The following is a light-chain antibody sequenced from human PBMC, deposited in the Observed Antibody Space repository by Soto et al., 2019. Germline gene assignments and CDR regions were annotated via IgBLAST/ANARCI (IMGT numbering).Light chain of an antibody. V-gene: IGLV2-23*02. CDR3: CSHLGWSRPQWV. CDR2: EVN. J-gene: IGLJ3*02. Sequence: QSALTQPASVSGSPGQSITISCTGTSNDVGGYNLVSWFQQHTGKAPKLMISEVNKRPSGVSDRFSGFKSANAASLTISGIQAEDEADYDCCSHLGWSRPQWVFGGGTKLTVL. CDR1: SNDVGGYNL.